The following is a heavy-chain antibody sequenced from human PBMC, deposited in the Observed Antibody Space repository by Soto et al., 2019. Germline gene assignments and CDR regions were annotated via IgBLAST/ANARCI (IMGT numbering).Heavy chain of an antibody. V-gene: IGHV3-30*18. CDR3: AKEGGLSGSYYISSPYYFDY. J-gene: IGHJ4*02. CDR1: GFTFSSYG. D-gene: IGHD1-26*01. Sequence: PGGSLRLSCVASGFTFSSYGMHWVRQAPGKGLEWVAIISYDGSNTYYAESVKGRFTISRDNSKNTLYLQMNSLRAEDTSVYYCAKEGGLSGSYYISSPYYFDYWGQGTLVTVSS. CDR2: ISYDGSNT.